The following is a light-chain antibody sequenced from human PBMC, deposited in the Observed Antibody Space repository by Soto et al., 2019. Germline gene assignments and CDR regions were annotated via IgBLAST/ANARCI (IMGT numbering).Light chain of an antibody. CDR2: GAS. CDR1: HTVSSS. Sequence: EIVVTQSPGTLSLAPGERATLSWMACHTVSSSLAWYQQKPGQAPRLLISGASSRAADIPDRFSGSGSGTEFTLTISSLQSEDCAIYYCQQYHTWPITFGGGTKVDI. V-gene: IGKV3D-15*01. CDR3: QQYHTWPIT. J-gene: IGKJ4*01.